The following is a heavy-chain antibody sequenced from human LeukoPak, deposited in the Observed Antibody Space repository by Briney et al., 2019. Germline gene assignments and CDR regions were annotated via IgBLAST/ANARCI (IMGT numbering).Heavy chain of an antibody. CDR2: ISNRGYST. D-gene: IGHD5-18*01. V-gene: IGHV3-11*01. J-gene: IGHJ4*02. Sequence: GGSLRLSCAASGLTLSDHYMSWIRQAPGKGLEWVSYISNRGYSTYYAVSVKGRFTISRDNANNSLYLQMNGLSDEDTAIYYCATGKRTYRKWGQGTLVTVSS. CDR3: ATGKRTYRK. CDR1: GLTLSDHY.